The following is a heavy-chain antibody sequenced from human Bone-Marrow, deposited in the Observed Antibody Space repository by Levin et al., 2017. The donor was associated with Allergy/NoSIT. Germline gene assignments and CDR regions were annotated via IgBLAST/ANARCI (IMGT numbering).Heavy chain of an antibody. Sequence: GESLKISCAASGFAFNTYWMHWVRQAPGKGLVWVSRVKGDGSSTSYADSVKGRFTISRDNAKNTLYLQMNSLRAEDTAVYYCARDQDYGGNWFGPWGQGTLVVVSS. CDR3: ARDQDYGGNWFGP. V-gene: IGHV3-74*01. CDR1: GFAFNTYW. J-gene: IGHJ5*02. D-gene: IGHD4-23*01. CDR2: VKGDGSST.